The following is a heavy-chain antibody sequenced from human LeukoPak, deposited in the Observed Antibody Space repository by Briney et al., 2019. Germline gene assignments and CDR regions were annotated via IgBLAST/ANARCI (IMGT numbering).Heavy chain of an antibody. CDR1: GGSISSSNW. V-gene: IGHV4-4*02. Sequence: SETLSLTCAVSGGSISSSNWWSWVRQPPGKGLEWIGEIYHSGSTNYNPSLKSQVTISVDKSKNQFSLKLSSVTAADTAVYYCARGGSGYELISYWGQGTLGTVSS. CDR3: ARGGSGYELISY. D-gene: IGHD5-12*01. CDR2: IYHSGST. J-gene: IGHJ4*02.